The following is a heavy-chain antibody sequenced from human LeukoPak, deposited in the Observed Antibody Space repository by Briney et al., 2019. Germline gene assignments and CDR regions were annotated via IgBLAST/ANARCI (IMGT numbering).Heavy chain of an antibody. J-gene: IGHJ3*02. V-gene: IGHV1-46*01. CDR1: GYTFTSYY. D-gene: IGHD3-22*01. CDR3: ATGPYTYESSVYWGGAFDI. CDR2: INPSGGST. Sequence: ASVKVSCKASGYTFTSYYMHWVRQAPGQGLEWMGIINPSGGSTSYAQKFQGRVTMTRDTSTSTVYMELSSLRSEDTAVYYCATGPYTYESSVYWGGAFDIWGQGTMVTVSS.